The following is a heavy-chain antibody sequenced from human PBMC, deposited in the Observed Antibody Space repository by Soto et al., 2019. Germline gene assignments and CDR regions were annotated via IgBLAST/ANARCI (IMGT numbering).Heavy chain of an antibody. V-gene: IGHV3-33*01. CDR3: AGRDYDFWSGARDQKNTYYYYGMDV. D-gene: IGHD3-3*01. Sequence: GGSLRLSCAASGFTFSSYGMHWVRQAPGKGLGWVAVIWYDGSNKYYADSVKGRFTISRDNSKNTLYLKMNGLRAEDTAVYYCAGRDYDFWSGARDQKNTYYYYGMDVWGQGTTVTVSS. CDR1: GFTFSSYG. J-gene: IGHJ6*02. CDR2: IWYDGSNK.